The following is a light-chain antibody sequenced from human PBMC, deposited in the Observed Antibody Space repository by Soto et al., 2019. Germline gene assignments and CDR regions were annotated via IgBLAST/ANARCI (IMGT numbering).Light chain of an antibody. CDR3: QQYNSHSQT. V-gene: IGKV1-5*03. J-gene: IGKJ1*01. CDR2: KAS. CDR1: PSISSW. Sequence: DIQMTQSPSTLSASVGAIVTMTCRASPSISSWLAWYQQKPGKAPKLLFYKASRLASGGPSRFSGSGSRTEFTLTNSSLHPYDFATYYCQQYNSHSQTFGQGTKVDIK.